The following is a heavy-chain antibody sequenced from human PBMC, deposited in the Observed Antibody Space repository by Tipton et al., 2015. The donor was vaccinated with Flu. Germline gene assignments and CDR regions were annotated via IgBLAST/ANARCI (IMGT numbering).Heavy chain of an antibody. D-gene: IGHD3-9*01. CDR2: ISASGGST. J-gene: IGHJ4*02. CDR3: ARGYDILTDGGGYFDY. Sequence: AVSGFTLSDYAMSWVRQAPGKGLEWVAGISASGGSTNFADSVKGRFTISRDNSKNTLYLQMNSLRAEDTAVYYCARGYDILTDGGGYFDYWGQGTLVTVSS. CDR1: GFTLSDYA. V-gene: IGHV3-23*01.